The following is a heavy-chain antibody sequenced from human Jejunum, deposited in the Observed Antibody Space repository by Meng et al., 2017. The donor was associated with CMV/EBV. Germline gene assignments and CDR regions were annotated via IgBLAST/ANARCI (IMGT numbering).Heavy chain of an antibody. CDR3: ARVMKGGNYLDY. J-gene: IGHJ4*02. CDR2: ISISSYI. CDR1: GFTFSTYS. Sequence: ATSGFTFSTYSMSWVRQAPGKGLEWVSFISISSYIYYADSVKGRFTISRDNAKNSLYLQMNSLRAEDTAVYYCARVMKGGNYLDYWGQGTLVTVSS. D-gene: IGHD4-23*01. V-gene: IGHV3-21*01.